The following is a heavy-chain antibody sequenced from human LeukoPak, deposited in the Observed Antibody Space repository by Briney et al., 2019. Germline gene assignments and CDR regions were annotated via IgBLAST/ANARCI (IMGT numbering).Heavy chain of an antibody. CDR1: GGSFSGYY. D-gene: IGHD7-27*01. J-gene: IGHJ2*01. Sequence: SETLSLTCAVYGGSFSGYYWSWIRQPPGKGLEWIGEINHSGSTNYNPSLKSRVTISLDTSKKQFSLKLSSVTAADTAVYYCARELTGDLGHWYFDLWGRGTLVTVSS. CDR3: ARELTGDLGHWYFDL. V-gene: IGHV4-34*01. CDR2: INHSGST.